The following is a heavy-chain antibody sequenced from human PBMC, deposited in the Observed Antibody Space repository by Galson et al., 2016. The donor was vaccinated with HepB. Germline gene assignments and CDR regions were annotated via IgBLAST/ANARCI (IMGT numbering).Heavy chain of an antibody. CDR3: ARASIVPGARMVFDS. V-gene: IGHV4-4*02. D-gene: IGHD2-2*01. CDR2: IYHTGTS. Sequence: SETLSLTCAVSGASVNSSNWWTWVRQAPGTGLEWIGEIYHTGTSNNNPSLLGRFTMSIDSSRNHFSLNLNSVTAADTAVYYCARASIVPGARMVFDSWGQGILVTVSS. CDR1: GASVNSSNW. J-gene: IGHJ5*01.